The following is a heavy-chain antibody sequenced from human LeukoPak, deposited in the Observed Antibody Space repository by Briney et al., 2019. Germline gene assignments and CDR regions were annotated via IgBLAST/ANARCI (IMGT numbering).Heavy chain of an antibody. CDR1: GFTVSSNY. Sequence: GGSLRLSCAVSGFTVSSNYMTWVRQAPGKGLEWVSVIYSGGSTFYADSVKGRFTISRDSSKNTVYLQMNSLRAEDTAVYYCAGSDSWYTLDYWGQGTLVTVSS. D-gene: IGHD6-13*01. CDR3: AGSDSWYTLDY. J-gene: IGHJ4*02. V-gene: IGHV3-53*01. CDR2: IYSGGST.